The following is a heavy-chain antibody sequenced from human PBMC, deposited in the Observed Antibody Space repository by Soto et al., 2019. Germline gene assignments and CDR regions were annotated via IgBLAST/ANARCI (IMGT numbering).Heavy chain of an antibody. J-gene: IGHJ6*03. V-gene: IGHV3-33*01. CDR2: IWYDGSNK. Sequence: QVQLVESGGGVVQPGRSLRLSCAASGFTFSSYGMHWVRQAPGKGLERVAVIWYDGSNKYYADSVKGRFTISRDNSKNTLYLQMNSLRAEDTAVYYCARDSSSFSYYYYMDVWGKGTTVTVSS. D-gene: IGHD6-6*01. CDR3: ARDSSSFSYYYYMDV. CDR1: GFTFSSYG.